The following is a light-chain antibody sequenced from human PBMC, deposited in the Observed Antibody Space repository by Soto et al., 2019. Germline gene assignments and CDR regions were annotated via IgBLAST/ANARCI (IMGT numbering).Light chain of an antibody. Sequence: DIQMTQSPSSLSASVGDRVTITCRASQSISSYLNWYQQKPGKAPKLLIYAASSLQSGVPSRFSGRGSGTDFTLTISSLQPEDFATYYCQQSYSTPQEFTFGPGTKVDIK. J-gene: IGKJ3*01. CDR3: QQSYSTPQEFT. CDR1: QSISSY. CDR2: AAS. V-gene: IGKV1-39*01.